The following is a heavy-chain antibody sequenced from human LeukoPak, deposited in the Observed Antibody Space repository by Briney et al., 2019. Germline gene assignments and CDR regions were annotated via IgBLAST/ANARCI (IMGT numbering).Heavy chain of an antibody. CDR2: IHTSGST. CDR1: GYSISTGYY. D-gene: IGHD3-22*01. J-gene: IGHJ4*02. V-gene: IGHV4-38-2*02. CDR3: ARDRYYYDSSARYFDY. Sequence: NPSETLSLTCTVSGYSISTGYYWGWIRQPPGKGLEWIGRIHTSGSTNYSPSLKSRVTMSVDTSKNQFSLKLSSVTAADTAVYYCARDRYYYDSSARYFDYWGQGTLVTVSS.